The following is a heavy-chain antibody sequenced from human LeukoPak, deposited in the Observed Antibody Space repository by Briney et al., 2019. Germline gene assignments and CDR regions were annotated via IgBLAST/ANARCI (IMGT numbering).Heavy chain of an antibody. CDR1: GYTFTGYY. Sequence: ASVKVSCKASGYTFTGYYVHWVRQAPGQGLEWMGWINPNSGGTNYAQKFQGRATMTRDTSISTAYMELISLTSDDTAVYYCARYPREGGNYWGQGTLVTVSS. V-gene: IGHV1-2*02. D-gene: IGHD1-26*01. J-gene: IGHJ4*02. CDR2: INPNSGGT. CDR3: ARYPREGGNY.